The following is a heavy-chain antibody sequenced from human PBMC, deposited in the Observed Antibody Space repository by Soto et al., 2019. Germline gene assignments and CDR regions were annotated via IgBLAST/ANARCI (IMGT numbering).Heavy chain of an antibody. D-gene: IGHD6-6*01. Sequence: EVQLLESGGGLVQPGGSLRLSCAASGFTFSSYAMSWVRQAPGKGLEWVSAISGSGGSTYYADSVKGRFTISRDNSKHTLYLQMNSLRAEDTAVYYCAKDPEGIAARLSIYYYGMDVWGQGTTVTVSS. CDR2: ISGSGGST. J-gene: IGHJ6*02. V-gene: IGHV3-23*01. CDR1: GFTFSSYA. CDR3: AKDPEGIAARLSIYYYGMDV.